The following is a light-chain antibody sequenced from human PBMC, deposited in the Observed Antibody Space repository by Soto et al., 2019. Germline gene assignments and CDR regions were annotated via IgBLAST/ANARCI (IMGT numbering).Light chain of an antibody. CDR2: TNN. CDR1: SSNIGTHT. J-gene: IGLJ3*02. Sequence: QSVLTQPPSASGTPGQRVTISCSGSSSNIGTHTVNWYQQLPGTAPKLLIYTNNQRPSGVPDRFSGSKSGTSASLAISGLQSGDEADYYCAAWNDSLNGPVFGEGTKLTVL. CDR3: AAWNDSLNGPV. V-gene: IGLV1-44*01.